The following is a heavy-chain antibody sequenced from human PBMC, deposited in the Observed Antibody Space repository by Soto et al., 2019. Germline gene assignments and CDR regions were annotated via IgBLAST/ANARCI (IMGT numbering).Heavy chain of an antibody. CDR1: GFTFSSYG. Sequence: QVQLVDSGGGVVQPGRSLRLSCAASGFTFSSYGMHWVRQAPGKGLEWVAVISYDGSNKYYADSVKGRFTISRDNSKNTLYLQMNSLRAEDTAVYYCAKDAAYYYGSGSYHWYFDLWGRGTLVTVSS. CDR2: ISYDGSNK. D-gene: IGHD3-10*01. CDR3: AKDAAYYYGSGSYHWYFDL. J-gene: IGHJ2*01. V-gene: IGHV3-30*18.